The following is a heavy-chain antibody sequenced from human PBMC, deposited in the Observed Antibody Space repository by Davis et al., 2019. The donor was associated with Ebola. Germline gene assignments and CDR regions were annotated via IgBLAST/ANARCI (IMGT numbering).Heavy chain of an antibody. Sequence: SETLSLTCSVSGGSFSGHFWSWLRQPPGKGLEWIGEINHSGSTNYNPSLKSRVTISVDTSKNQFSLKLSSVTAADTAVYYCARGRRYSYGPPRYWGQGTLVTVSS. CDR1: GGSFSGHF. D-gene: IGHD5-18*01. CDR2: INHSGST. V-gene: IGHV4-34*01. CDR3: ARGRRYSYGPPRY. J-gene: IGHJ4*02.